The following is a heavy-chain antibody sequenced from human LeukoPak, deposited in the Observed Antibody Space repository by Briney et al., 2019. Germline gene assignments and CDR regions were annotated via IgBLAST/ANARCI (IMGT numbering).Heavy chain of an antibody. D-gene: IGHD2-21*02. CDR1: GFTFVNYA. V-gene: IGHV3-23*01. CDR2: ISSTGGST. CDR3: AKDPSPYCGGDCYFDC. J-gene: IGHJ4*02. Sequence: GGSLRLSCAASGFTFVNYAMSWVRQAPGKGLEWVSTISSTGGSTYYADSVKGRFTISRDNSKNTLYLQMNSLRVEDTAIYYCAKDPSPYCGGDCYFDCWGQGILVTVSS.